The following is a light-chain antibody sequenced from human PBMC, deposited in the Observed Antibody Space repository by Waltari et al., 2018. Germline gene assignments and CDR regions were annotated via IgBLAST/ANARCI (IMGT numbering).Light chain of an antibody. CDR1: QDISKY. V-gene: IGKV1-33*01. CDR2: DAS. CDR3: QQYLNQLT. J-gene: IGKJ4*01. Sequence: DIQMTQSPSSLSASVGDRVTITCQASQDISKYLNWYQQKPGKAPKLLIYDASNLETGVPSRFSGGGSGTYFTFTISSLQPEDIATYYCQQYLNQLTFGGGTKVEI.